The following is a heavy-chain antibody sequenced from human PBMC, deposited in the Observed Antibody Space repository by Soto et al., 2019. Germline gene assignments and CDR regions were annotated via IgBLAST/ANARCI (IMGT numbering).Heavy chain of an antibody. D-gene: IGHD2-2*01. Sequence: KVSCKASGYTSADFGISWVRQAPGQGLEWMGWVSGNNGASNPAPKVQGRITMTLDTSTGVSYMALRSLRSDDTAIYYCVRDQKYFRVNGNWFDSWGQGTLVTVSS. J-gene: IGHJ5*01. CDR3: VRDQKYFRVNGNWFDS. V-gene: IGHV1-18*04. CDR1: GYTSADFG. CDR2: VSGNNGAS.